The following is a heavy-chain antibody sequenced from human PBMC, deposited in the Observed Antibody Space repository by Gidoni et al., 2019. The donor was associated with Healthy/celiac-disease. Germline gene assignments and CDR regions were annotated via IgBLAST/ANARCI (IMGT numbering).Heavy chain of an antibody. CDR2: IIPIFGTA. D-gene: IGHD6-13*01. CDR3: ASSVEYGAAAEDY. Sequence: EVKKPGSSVKVSCKASGGTFSSYAISWVRQAPGQGREWMGGIIPIFGTANYAQKFQGRVTITADESTSTAYMELSSLRSEDTTVYYFASSVEYGAAAEDYWGQGTLVTVSS. J-gene: IGHJ4*02. CDR1: GGTFSSYA. V-gene: IGHV1-69*01.